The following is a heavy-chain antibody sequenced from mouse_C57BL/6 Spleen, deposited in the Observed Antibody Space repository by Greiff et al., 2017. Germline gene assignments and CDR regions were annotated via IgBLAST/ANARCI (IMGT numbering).Heavy chain of an antibody. Sequence: VQLQQPGAELVKPGASVKLSCKASGYTFTSYWMHWVKQRPGQGLEWIGMIHPNSGSTNYNEKFKSKATLTVDKSSSTAYMQLSSLTSEDSAVYYCAPLYYYGSSHYWGQGTSVTVSS. CDR2: IHPNSGST. CDR3: APLYYYGSSHY. CDR1: GYTFTSYW. D-gene: IGHD1-1*01. J-gene: IGHJ4*01. V-gene: IGHV1-64*01.